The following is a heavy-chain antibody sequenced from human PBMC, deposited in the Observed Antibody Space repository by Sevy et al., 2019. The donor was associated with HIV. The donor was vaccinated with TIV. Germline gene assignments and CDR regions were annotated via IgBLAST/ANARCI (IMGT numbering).Heavy chain of an antibody. CDR3: ARGTQEMATGYYFDY. CDR1: GGSFSGYY. V-gene: IGHV4-34*01. CDR2: INHSGST. Sequence: SVTLSLTCAVYGGSFSGYYWSWIRQPPGKGLEWIGEINHSGSTNYNPSLKSRVTISVDTSKNQFSLKLSSVTAADTAVYYCARGTQEMATGYYFDYWGQGTLVTVSS. D-gene: IGHD5-12*01. J-gene: IGHJ4*02.